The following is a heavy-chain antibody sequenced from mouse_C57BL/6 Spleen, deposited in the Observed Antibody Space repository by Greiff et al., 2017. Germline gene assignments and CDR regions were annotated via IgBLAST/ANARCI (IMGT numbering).Heavy chain of an antibody. CDR1: GYTFTSYW. J-gene: IGHJ3*01. CDR3: ARSLDSSGYAFAY. Sequence: QVQLQQPGAELVRPGTSVKLSCKASGYTFTSYWMHWVKQRPGQGLEWIGVIDPSDSYSNYNQKFKGKATLTVEPSSSTAYMQLSSLTSADAAVDYCARSLDSSGYAFAYWGQGTLVTVSA. CDR2: IDPSDSYS. D-gene: IGHD3-2*02. V-gene: IGHV1-59*01.